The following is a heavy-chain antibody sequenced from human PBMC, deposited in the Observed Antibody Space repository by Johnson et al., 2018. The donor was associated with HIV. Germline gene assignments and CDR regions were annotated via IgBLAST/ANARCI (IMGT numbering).Heavy chain of an antibody. CDR1: GFTFSSYA. CDR3: AKDMFRWELLDGDTFDI. V-gene: IGHV3-23*04. Sequence: VQLVESGGCVVQPGRSLRLSCAASGFTFSSYAMSWVRQAPGKGLEWVSAISGSGGSTYYADSVKGRFTISRDNSKNTLYLQMNSLRAEDTAVYYCAKDMFRWELLDGDTFDIWGQGTMVTVSS. D-gene: IGHD1-26*01. J-gene: IGHJ3*02. CDR2: ISGSGGST.